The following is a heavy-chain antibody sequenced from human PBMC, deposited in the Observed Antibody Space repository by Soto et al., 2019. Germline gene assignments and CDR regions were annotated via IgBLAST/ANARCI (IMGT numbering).Heavy chain of an antibody. Sequence: QVQLVQSGAEVKKPGSSVQVSCKASGGTFSNYTISWVRQAPGQGLEWMGRIIPILNIANYAQKFQGRVTITADKSTTTAYMELSSLRSEDTAVYYCARVSEMGTVTEGFYYYMDVWGKGTTVTFSS. CDR3: ARVSEMGTVTEGFYYYMDV. J-gene: IGHJ6*03. D-gene: IGHD4-17*01. V-gene: IGHV1-69*02. CDR2: IIPILNIA. CDR1: GGTFSNYT.